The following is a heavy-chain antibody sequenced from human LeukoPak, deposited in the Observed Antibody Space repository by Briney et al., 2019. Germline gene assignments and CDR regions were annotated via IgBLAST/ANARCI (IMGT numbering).Heavy chain of an antibody. CDR2: IDGSGGST. CDR3: AKRTGGGDFDY. J-gene: IGHJ4*02. Sequence: PGGSLRLSCVVSGFTFSTSAMNWVRKAPGKGLEWVSFIDGSGGSTYYAESVKGRFTISRDNSKNTLFLQMNSLRADDTAVYYCAKRTGGGDFDYWGQGTLVTVSS. V-gene: IGHV3-23*01. CDR1: GFTFSTSA. D-gene: IGHD3-16*01.